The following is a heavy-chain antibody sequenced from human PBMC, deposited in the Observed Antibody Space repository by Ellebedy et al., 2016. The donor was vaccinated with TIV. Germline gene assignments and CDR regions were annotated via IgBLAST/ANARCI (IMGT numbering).Heavy chain of an antibody. CDR2: INSGSNYI. J-gene: IGHJ1*01. Sequence: GGSLRLXCAASGFTFSSYSMYWVRQAPGKGLEWVSSINSGSNYIYYADSVKGRFTTSRNNAKNSLYLQINRLTADDTAVYYCVGDKSVFYGGAKRNWGQGTLVTVSS. CDR1: GFTFSSYS. CDR3: VGDKSVFYGGAKRN. V-gene: IGHV3-21*01. D-gene: IGHD4-23*01.